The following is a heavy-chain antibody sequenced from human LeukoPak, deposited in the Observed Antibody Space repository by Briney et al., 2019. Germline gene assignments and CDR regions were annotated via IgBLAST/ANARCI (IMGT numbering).Heavy chain of an antibody. J-gene: IGHJ4*02. CDR3: AGGSGELSLFDY. CDR1: GGSISSGDYY. Sequence: SETLSLTCTVSGGSISSGDYYWSWIRQPPGKGLEWIGYIYYSGSTYYNPSLKSRVTISVDTSKNQFSLKLSSVTAADTAVYYCAGGSGELSLFDYWGQGTLVTVSS. V-gene: IGHV4-30-4*08. CDR2: IYYSGST. D-gene: IGHD1-26*01.